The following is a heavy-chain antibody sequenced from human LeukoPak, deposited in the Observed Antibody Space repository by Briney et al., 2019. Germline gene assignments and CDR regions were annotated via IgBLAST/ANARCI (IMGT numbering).Heavy chain of an antibody. D-gene: IGHD3-22*01. Sequence: SETLSLTCAVSGASISSSNWWSWVRQPPGKGLEWIGEIYHSGSTNYNPSLKSRVTISVDKSRNQFSLKLSSVTAADTAVYYCARDGLDSDSGYSDAFDIWGQGTMVTVSS. J-gene: IGHJ3*02. CDR1: GASISSSNW. V-gene: IGHV4-4*02. CDR2: IYHSGST. CDR3: ARDGLDSDSGYSDAFDI.